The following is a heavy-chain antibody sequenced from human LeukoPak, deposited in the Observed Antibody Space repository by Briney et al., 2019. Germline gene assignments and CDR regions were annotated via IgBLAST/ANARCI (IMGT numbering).Heavy chain of an antibody. J-gene: IGHJ4*02. CDR2: IYHTGTT. Sequence: PSETLSLTCTVSGGTIGIYYWSWIRQPPGKGLEYLGYIYHTGTTSYNPSLKSRVTISVDTSKNQFSLRLSSVTAADTALYYCARSPGLGYSGGSCHFDYWGQGMLVTVSS. CDR3: ARSPGLGYSGGSCHFDY. D-gene: IGHD2-15*01. V-gene: IGHV4-59*08. CDR1: GGTIGIYY.